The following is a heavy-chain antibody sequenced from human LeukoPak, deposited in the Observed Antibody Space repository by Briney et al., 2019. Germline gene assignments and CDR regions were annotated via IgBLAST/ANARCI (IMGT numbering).Heavy chain of an antibody. CDR2: IKQDGSEK. D-gene: IGHD5-24*01. Sequence: GGSLRLSCAASGFTFSNYWMIWVRQAPGKGLEWVGNIKQDGSEKRYADSVRDRFSISRDNAQTSLYLQMNSLRAEDTAVYYCARASDPWLQLTWGQGTLVTVSS. J-gene: IGHJ5*02. CDR3: ARASDPWLQLT. CDR1: GFTFSNYW. V-gene: IGHV3-7*05.